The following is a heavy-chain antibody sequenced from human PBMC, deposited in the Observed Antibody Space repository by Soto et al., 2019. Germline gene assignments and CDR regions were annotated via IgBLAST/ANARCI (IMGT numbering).Heavy chain of an antibody. D-gene: IGHD5-12*01. V-gene: IGHV1-69*06. CDR1: GGTFSSYA. CDR2: IVPIFGTA. Sequence: SVKVSCKASGGTFSSYAISWVRQAPGQGLEWMGGIVPIFGTANYAQKFQGRVTITADKSTSTAYMELSSLRSEDTAVYYCASRRVATIGYFDYWGQGTLVTVSS. J-gene: IGHJ4*02. CDR3: ASRRVATIGYFDY.